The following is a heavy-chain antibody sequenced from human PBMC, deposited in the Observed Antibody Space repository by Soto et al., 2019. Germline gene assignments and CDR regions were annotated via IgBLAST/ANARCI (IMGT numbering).Heavy chain of an antibody. D-gene: IGHD3-10*01. CDR1: GGSISSYH. CDR2: VNDSWGS. Sequence: QVLLQESGPGLVKPSETLSLSCTVSGGSISSYHWSWIRQTPGKGLEWIGYVNDSWGSNYNPSLKSRVAISLDTSKSQFSMKLTSVTATDTAVYYCARQGFGALRGLVDVWGQGTTVTVSS. V-gene: IGHV4-59*08. J-gene: IGHJ6*02. CDR3: ARQGFGALRGLVDV.